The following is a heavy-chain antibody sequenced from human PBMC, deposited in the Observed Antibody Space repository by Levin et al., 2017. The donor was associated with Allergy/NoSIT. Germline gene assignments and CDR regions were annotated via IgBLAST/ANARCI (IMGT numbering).Heavy chain of an antibody. CDR2: ILPGDCDT. CDR1: GFSFASYW. D-gene: IGHD6-19*01. J-gene: IGHJ4*02. V-gene: IGHV5-51*01. Sequence: GGSLRLSCRASGFSFASYWIAWVRHMPGKGLEWMGIILPGDCDTRYSPSFQGQVTISADKSISTAFVQWDSLMASATALYYWSRHPTFSSAQVYFDYWGQGTLVTVSS. CDR3: SRHPTFSSAQVYFDY.